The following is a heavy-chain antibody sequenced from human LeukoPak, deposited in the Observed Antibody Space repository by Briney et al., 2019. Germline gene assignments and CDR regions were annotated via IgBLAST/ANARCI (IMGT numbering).Heavy chain of an antibody. J-gene: IGHJ4*02. Sequence: GGSLRLSCAASGFTFNNFGMSWVRQAPGKGLEWVSAISVNGASTHHAESVKGRFTISRDNAKNTVFLEMNSLRAEDTAVYYCARTPGGPRDYWGQGTLVTVSS. CDR1: GFTFNNFG. CDR3: ARTPGGPRDY. V-gene: IGHV3-23*01. D-gene: IGHD1-1*01. CDR2: ISVNGAST.